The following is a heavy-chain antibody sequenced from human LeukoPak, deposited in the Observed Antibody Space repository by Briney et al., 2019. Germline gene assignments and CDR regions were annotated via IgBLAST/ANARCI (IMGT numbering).Heavy chain of an antibody. J-gene: IGHJ5*02. CDR1: GYTFTSCG. Sequence: ASVKVSCKASGYTFTSCGISWVRQAPGQGLEWMGWISAYNGNTNYAQKLQGRVTMTTDTSTSTAYMELRSLRSDDTAVYYCARGRSSSSLRYNWFDPWGQGTLVTVSS. D-gene: IGHD6-13*01. CDR3: ARGRSSSSLRYNWFDP. V-gene: IGHV1-18*01. CDR2: ISAYNGNT.